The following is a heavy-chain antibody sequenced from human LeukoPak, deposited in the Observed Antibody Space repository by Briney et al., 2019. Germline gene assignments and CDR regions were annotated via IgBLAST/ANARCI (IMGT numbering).Heavy chain of an antibody. CDR1: GFTFSSYW. Sequence: GGSLRFSCAASGFTFSSYWMSWVRRAPGKGLEWVANIKQDGSEKKYVDSVKGRFTISRDNAKNSLYLQMNSLRAEDTAVYYCARVASLWFGYDAFDIWGQGTMVTVSS. CDR3: ARVASLWFGYDAFDI. D-gene: IGHD3-10*01. V-gene: IGHV3-7*05. J-gene: IGHJ3*02. CDR2: IKQDGSEK.